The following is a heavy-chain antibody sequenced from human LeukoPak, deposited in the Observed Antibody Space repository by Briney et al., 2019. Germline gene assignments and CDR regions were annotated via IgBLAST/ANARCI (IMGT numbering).Heavy chain of an antibody. CDR2: IYHSGST. Sequence: PSETLSLTCTVSGYSISGGYYWGWLRQPPGKGLEWIGSIYHSGSTYYNPSLKSRVTISVDTSKNQFSLKLSSVTAADTAVYYCARVPNARYYYYMDVWGKGTTVTVSS. D-gene: IGHD2-8*01. CDR3: ARVPNARYYYYMDV. J-gene: IGHJ6*03. V-gene: IGHV4-38-2*02. CDR1: GYSISGGYY.